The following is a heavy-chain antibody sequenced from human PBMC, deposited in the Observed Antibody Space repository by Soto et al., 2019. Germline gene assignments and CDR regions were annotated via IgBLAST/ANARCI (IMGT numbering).Heavy chain of an antibody. CDR3: AHPRGYGVFDAVDI. CDR1: GFIFSTYA. D-gene: IGHD4-17*01. V-gene: IGHV3-23*01. CDR2: ISSSGDSA. J-gene: IGHJ3*02. Sequence: GGSLRLSCAASGFIFSTYAMNWVRQAPGKGLEWVSAISSSGDSAYYAESVRGRSTISRDNSINTLYLQMRSLRPEDTAVYYCAHPRGYGVFDAVDIWGQGTMVTVS.